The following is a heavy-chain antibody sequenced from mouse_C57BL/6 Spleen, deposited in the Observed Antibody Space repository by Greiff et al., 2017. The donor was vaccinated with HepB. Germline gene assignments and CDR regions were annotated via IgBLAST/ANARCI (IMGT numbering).Heavy chain of an antibody. V-gene: IGHV1-64*01. D-gene: IGHD2-10*02. Sequence: VQLQQPGAELVKPGASVKLSCKASGYTFTSYWMHWVKQRPGQGLEWIGMIHPNSGSTNYNEKFKSKATLTVDKSSSTAYMQLSSLTSEDSAVYYCARRGYGNYGFDYWGQGTTLTVSS. CDR1: GYTFTSYW. CDR2: IHPNSGST. J-gene: IGHJ2*01. CDR3: ARRGYGNYGFDY.